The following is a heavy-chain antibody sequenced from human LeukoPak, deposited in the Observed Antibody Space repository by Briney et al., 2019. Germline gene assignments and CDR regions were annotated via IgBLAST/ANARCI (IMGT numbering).Heavy chain of an antibody. V-gene: IGHV1-46*01. CDR2: INPSGGST. J-gene: IGHJ4*02. CDR1: GYTFTTYY. CDR3: ARARPYGAPLAY. Sequence: ASVKVSCKASGYTFTTYYIHGVRQAPGQGLEWMGIINPSGGSTTYTQKFQGRVTMTRETSTTTVYMELSSLRSEDTTVYYCARARPYGAPLAYWGQGTLVTVYS. D-gene: IGHD4-17*01.